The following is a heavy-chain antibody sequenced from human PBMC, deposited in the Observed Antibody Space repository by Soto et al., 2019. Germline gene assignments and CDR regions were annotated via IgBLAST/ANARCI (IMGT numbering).Heavy chain of an antibody. Sequence: GGSLRLSCAASGFTFSGSAMHWVRQASGKGLEWVGRISRSSGTIYYADSVKGRFTISRDNAKSSMYLQMNSLRAEDTALYYCAKGRLGCNNIIRHPGCPDPRCQGTLVTGSS. CDR2: ISRSSGTI. CDR1: GFTFSGSA. D-gene: IGHD2-8*01. V-gene: IGHV3-48*04. CDR3: AKGRLGCNNIIRHPGCPDP. J-gene: IGHJ5*02.